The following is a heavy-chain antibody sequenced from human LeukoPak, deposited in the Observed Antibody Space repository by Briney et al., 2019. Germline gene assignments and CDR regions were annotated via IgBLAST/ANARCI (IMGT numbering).Heavy chain of an antibody. Sequence: PGGSLRLSCVASGFTVNSDYMSWVRQAPGKGLEWVSVIYSGGTTFYADSMKGRFTISRDNSKNTLYLQMHSLRAEDTAVYYCARSGTITAAGLFDSWGQGTLVTVSS. CDR2: IYSGGTT. V-gene: IGHV3-53*01. D-gene: IGHD6-13*01. CDR3: ARSGTITAAGLFDS. CDR1: GFTVNSDY. J-gene: IGHJ4*02.